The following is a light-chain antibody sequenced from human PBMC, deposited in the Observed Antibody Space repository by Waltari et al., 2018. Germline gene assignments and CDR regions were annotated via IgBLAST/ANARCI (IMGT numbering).Light chain of an antibody. CDR3: QQCYTTPYS. CDR2: WAP. V-gene: IGKV4-1*01. J-gene: IGKJ2*03. CDR1: QNILDKSLNRNY. Sequence: DIVMTQSPDSLAVSLGERASFDCKSSQNILDKSLNRNYLAWYQQKPGHPPKLPIPWAPTRQYSPHDRFSRTGSGQHFNHPITPPQAEDVATYPRQQCYTTPYSFGQGTNLHIK.